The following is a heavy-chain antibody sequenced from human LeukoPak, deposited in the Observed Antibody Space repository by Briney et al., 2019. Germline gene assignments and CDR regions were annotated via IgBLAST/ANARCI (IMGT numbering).Heavy chain of an antibody. Sequence: GGSLRLSCAASGFTFSSYGMHRVRQAPGKGLEWVAVISYDGSNKYYADSVKGRFTISRDNSKNTLYLQMNSLRAEDTAVYYCAKVHPRFGVDTYFDYWGQGTLVTVSS. CDR1: GFTFSSYG. CDR3: AKVHPRFGVDTYFDY. CDR2: ISYDGSNK. V-gene: IGHV3-30*18. D-gene: IGHD3-3*01. J-gene: IGHJ4*02.